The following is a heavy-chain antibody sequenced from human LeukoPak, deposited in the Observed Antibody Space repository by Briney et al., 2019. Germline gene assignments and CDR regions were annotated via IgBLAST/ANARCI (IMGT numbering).Heavy chain of an antibody. D-gene: IGHD1-26*01. CDR3: ARKRVMGGTRWFDL. CDR2: IYSSGST. J-gene: IGHJ5*02. V-gene: IGHV3-66*01. CDR1: GLTVSSNY. Sequence: EGSLRLSCAASGLTVSSNYMNWVRQAPGRGLKWVSVIYSSGSTFYADSVRGRFTISRDISKNTVYLQMSSLRAEDTAINYCARKRVMGGTRWFDLWGQGTLVTVSS.